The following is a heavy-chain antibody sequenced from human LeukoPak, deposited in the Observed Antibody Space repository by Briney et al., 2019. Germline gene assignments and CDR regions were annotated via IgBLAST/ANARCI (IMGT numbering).Heavy chain of an antibody. CDR3: ARGPYYYDSSGNFDY. CDR2: IYHSGST. D-gene: IGHD3-22*01. V-gene: IGHV4-38-2*02. Sequence: SETLSLTCTVSGYSISSGYYWGWIRQPPGKGLEWIWSIYHSGSTYYNPSLKSRVTISVDTSKNQFSLKLSSVTAADTAVYYCARGPYYYDSSGNFDYWGQGTLVTVSS. CDR1: GYSISSGYY. J-gene: IGHJ4*02.